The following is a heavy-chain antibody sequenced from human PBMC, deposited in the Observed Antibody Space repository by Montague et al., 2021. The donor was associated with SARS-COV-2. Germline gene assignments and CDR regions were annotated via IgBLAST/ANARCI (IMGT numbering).Heavy chain of an antibody. J-gene: IGHJ2*01. CDR2: TYYRSKWYN. CDR3: ARAYCGGDCYFYWSFAL. CDR1: GDSVSSNSAT. V-gene: IGHV6-1*01. Sequence: CAISGDSVSSNSATWNWIRQSPSRGLEWLGGTYYRSKWYNDYAVSVKSRVIINPDTSNNRISLQLNSVTPEDTAVYYCARAYCGGDCYFYWSFALWGRGTL. D-gene: IGHD2-21*02.